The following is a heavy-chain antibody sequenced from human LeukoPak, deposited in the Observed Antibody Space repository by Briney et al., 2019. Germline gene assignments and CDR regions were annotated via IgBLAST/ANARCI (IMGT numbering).Heavy chain of an antibody. J-gene: IGHJ4*02. CDR1: GFTFSSYA. D-gene: IGHD1-14*01. Sequence: GRSLRLSCATSGFTFSSYAMHWVRQAPGKGLEWVAVISYDGSNKYYADSVKGRFTISRDNSKNTLYLQMNSLRAEDTAVYYCAREAQNPFDYWGQGTLVTVSS. V-gene: IGHV3-30*04. CDR2: ISYDGSNK. CDR3: AREAQNPFDY.